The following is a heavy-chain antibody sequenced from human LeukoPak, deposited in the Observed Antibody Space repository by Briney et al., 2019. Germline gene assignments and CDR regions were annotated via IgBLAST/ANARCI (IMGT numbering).Heavy chain of an antibody. D-gene: IGHD2-2*03. CDR2: IDSDGSST. CDR1: GFTFSSYS. Sequence: GGSLRLSCAASGFTFSSYSMHWVCQAPGKGLVWVSRIDSDGSSTNYADSVRGRFTISRDNSKNTLYLQMNSLRDEDTAVYYCVRGAGAGYCGSTSCSPTRYFDYWGQGILVTVSS. CDR3: VRGAGAGYCGSTSCSPTRYFDY. V-gene: IGHV3-74*01. J-gene: IGHJ4*02.